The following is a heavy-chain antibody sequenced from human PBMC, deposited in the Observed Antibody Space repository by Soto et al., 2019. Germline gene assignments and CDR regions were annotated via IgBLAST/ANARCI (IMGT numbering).Heavy chain of an antibody. CDR2: ISFDGSSK. V-gene: IGHV3-30*18. CDR3: SKYPVYSGSPGSGYYFDY. D-gene: IGHD5-12*01. Sequence: GGSLRLSCAASGFTFSSYGMHWVRQAPGKGLEWVAVISFDGSSKYYADSVKGRFTISRDNSKNTLYLQMNSLRAEDRAVDYCSKYPVYSGSPGSGYYFDYWGQGTLVTVSS. CDR1: GFTFSSYG. J-gene: IGHJ4*02.